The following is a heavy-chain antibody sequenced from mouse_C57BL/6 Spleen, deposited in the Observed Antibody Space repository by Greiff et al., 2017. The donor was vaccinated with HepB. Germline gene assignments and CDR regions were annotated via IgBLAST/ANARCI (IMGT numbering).Heavy chain of an antibody. D-gene: IGHD1-1*01. V-gene: IGHV1-42*01. J-gene: IGHJ3*01. CDR3: AKYGSSYWFAY. CDR1: GYSFTGYY. Sequence: EVQLQQSGPELVKPGASVKISCKASGYSFTGYYMNWVKQSPEKSLEWIGEINPSTGGTTYNQKFKAKATLTVDKSSSTAYMQLKSLTSADSAVYYCAKYGSSYWFAYWGQGTLVTVSA. CDR2: INPSTGGT.